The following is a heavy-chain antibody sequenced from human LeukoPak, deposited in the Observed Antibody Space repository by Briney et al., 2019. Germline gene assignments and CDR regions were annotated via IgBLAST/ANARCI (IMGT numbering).Heavy chain of an antibody. Sequence: GGSLRLSCAASGFTFGNYWMNWVRQAPGKGLDWVANIKQDGSEKYYVDSVEGRFTISRDNAKHSLYLQMNSLRAEDTAVYYCARDDAPINYYYYGMDVWGQGTTVTVSS. J-gene: IGHJ6*02. V-gene: IGHV3-7*04. CDR2: IKQDGSEK. CDR1: GFTFGNYW. CDR3: ARDDAPINYYYYGMDV.